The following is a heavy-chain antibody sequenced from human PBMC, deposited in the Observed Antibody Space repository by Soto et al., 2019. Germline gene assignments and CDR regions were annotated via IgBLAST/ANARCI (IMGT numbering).Heavy chain of an antibody. J-gene: IGHJ4*02. V-gene: IGHV1-2*02. CDR2: INPNSGGT. Sequence: ASVKVSCKASGYTFTGYYMHWVRQAPGQGLEWMGWINPNSGGTNYAQKFQGRVTMTRDTSISTAYMELSRLRSDDTAVYYCAREHYDILTGYYGLDYGGQGTLVTVSS. CDR1: GYTFTGYY. D-gene: IGHD3-9*01. CDR3: AREHYDILTGYYGLDY.